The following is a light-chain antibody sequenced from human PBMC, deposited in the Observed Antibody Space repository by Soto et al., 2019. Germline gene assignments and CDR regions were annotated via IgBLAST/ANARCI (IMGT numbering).Light chain of an antibody. V-gene: IGKV4-1*01. CDR1: QSVLYSSNNKNY. Sequence: DIVMTQSPDSLAVSLGERATINCKSSQSVLYSSNNKNYLALYQQKPGQPPKLLIYWASTRESGVPDRFSGSGSGTDFTLTISSLQAEDVAGYYCQQYYSTPLTFGGGTKVEIK. CDR3: QQYYSTPLT. J-gene: IGKJ4*01. CDR2: WAS.